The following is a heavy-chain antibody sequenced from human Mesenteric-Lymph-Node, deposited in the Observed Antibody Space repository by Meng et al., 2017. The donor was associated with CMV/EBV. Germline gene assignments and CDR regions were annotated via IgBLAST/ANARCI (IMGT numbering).Heavy chain of an antibody. CDR3: ARDVFRKYLSTPLEEI. Sequence: GSCSSGNYYWSWIRQTPGKGLMWIGYVYSSGSANYNPSLKSRVTISVDTSNNQFSLKLTSVTAADTAVYYCARDVFRKYLSTPLEEIWGQGTLVTVSS. J-gene: IGHJ4*02. CDR2: VYSSGSA. V-gene: IGHV4-61*01. CDR1: GSCSSGNYY. D-gene: IGHD4-23*01.